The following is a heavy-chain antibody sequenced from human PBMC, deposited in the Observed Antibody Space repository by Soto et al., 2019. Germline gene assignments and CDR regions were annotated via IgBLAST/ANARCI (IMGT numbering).Heavy chain of an antibody. V-gene: IGHV1-69*06. CDR3: ARGSRRIYYYDSSGYLDY. Sequence: SVKGSWKASGGTFSSYAISWVRQAPGQGLEWMGGIIPIFGTANYTQKFQGRVTITADKSTSTAYMELSSLRSEDTAVYYCARGSRRIYYYDSSGYLDYWGQGTLVTVSS. CDR1: GGTFSSYA. J-gene: IGHJ4*02. D-gene: IGHD3-22*01. CDR2: IIPIFGTA.